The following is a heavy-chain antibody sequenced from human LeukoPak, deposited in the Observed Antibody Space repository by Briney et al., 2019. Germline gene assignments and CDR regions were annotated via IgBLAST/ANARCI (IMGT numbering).Heavy chain of an antibody. CDR1: GFTFSDYY. D-gene: IGHD2-15*01. CDR3: AREGSPYSAPLDY. V-gene: IGHV3-11*06. CDR2: ISSSSSYT. Sequence: PGGSLRLSCAASGFTFSDYYMSWIRQAPGKGLEWVSYISSSSSYTNYADSVKGRFTISRDNAKNSLYLQMNSLRAEDTAVYYCAREGSPYSAPLDYWGQGTLVTVSS. J-gene: IGHJ4*02.